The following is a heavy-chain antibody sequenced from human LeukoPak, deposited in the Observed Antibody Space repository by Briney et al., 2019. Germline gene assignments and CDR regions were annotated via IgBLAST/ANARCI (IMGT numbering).Heavy chain of an antibody. CDR3: ARDLVPYCGGDCSRRLFGY. D-gene: IGHD2-21*02. Sequence: GGSLRLSCAASGFTVSSNYMSWVRQAPGKGLEWVAVIWYDGSNKYYADSVKGRFTISRDNSKNTLYLQMNSLRAEDTAVYYCARDLVPYCGGDCSRRLFGYWGQGTLVTVSS. CDR1: GFTVSSNY. J-gene: IGHJ4*02. V-gene: IGHV3-33*08. CDR2: IWYDGSNK.